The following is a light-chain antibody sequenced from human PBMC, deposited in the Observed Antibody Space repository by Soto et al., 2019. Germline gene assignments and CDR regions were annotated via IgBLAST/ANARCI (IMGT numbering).Light chain of an antibody. CDR1: QIISSW. J-gene: IGKJ3*01. CDR2: KAS. V-gene: IGKV1-5*03. Sequence: DIQMTQSPSTLSASVGDRVTITCRASQIISSWLAWYHQKPGKAPKLLIYKASTLESGVPSRFSGSGSGTEFTLTISSLQPDDFATYYCQQSSTFGPGNKVDIK. CDR3: QQSST.